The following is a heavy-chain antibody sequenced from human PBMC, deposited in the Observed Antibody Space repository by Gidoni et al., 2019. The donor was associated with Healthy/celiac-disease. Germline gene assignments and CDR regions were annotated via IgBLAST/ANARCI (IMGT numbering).Heavy chain of an antibody. CDR1: GFTFSSYS. CDR2: MRSSSSTI. J-gene: IGHJ3*02. CDR3: ARRVDIVPYDTAFDI. V-gene: IGHV3-48*01. D-gene: IGHD5-12*01. Sequence: EVQLVESGGGLVQPGGSLRLSWAAAGFTFSSYSMNWVRQAPGKGLEWVSYMRSSSSTIYYADSVKGRFTISRDNAKNSLYLQMNSLRAEDTAVYYCARRVDIVPYDTAFDIWGQGTMVTVSS.